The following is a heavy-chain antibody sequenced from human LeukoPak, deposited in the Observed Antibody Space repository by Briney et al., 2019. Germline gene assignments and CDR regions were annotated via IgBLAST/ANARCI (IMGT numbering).Heavy chain of an antibody. V-gene: IGHV4-34*01. Sequence: PSETLSLTCAVYGGSFSGYYWSWIRQPPGKGLVWIGEINHSGSTNYNPSLKSRVTISVDTSKNQFSLKLSSVTAADTAVYYCARGADIVVVPAGLYYFDYWGQGTLVTVSS. CDR1: GGSFSGYY. D-gene: IGHD2-2*01. CDR2: INHSGST. J-gene: IGHJ4*02. CDR3: ARGADIVVVPAGLYYFDY.